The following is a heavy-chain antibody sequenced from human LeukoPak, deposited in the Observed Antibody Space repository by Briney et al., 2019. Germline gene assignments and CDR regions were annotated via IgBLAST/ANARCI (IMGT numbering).Heavy chain of an antibody. CDR1: GFNFDDFG. J-gene: IGHJ2*01. CDR3: TREQYSTNWYFDL. V-gene: IGHV3-20*04. D-gene: IGHD5-18*01. CDR2: IDWNGGST. Sequence: PGGSLRLSCVASGFNFDDFGMSWVRQAPGKGLEWVSGIDWNGGSTVYADSLKGRFTFSRDNAKNSLYLQMNSLRVEDTALYYCTREQYSTNWYFDLWGRGTLVTVSS.